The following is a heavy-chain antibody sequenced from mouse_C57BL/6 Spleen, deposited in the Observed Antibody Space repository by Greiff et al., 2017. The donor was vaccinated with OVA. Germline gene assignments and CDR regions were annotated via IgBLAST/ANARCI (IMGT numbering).Heavy chain of an antibody. CDR3: ARPTVVAPDCIDY. D-gene: IGHD1-1*01. V-gene: IGHV1-77*01. Sequence: VQRVESGAELVKPGASVKISCTASGYTFTDYYINWVKQRPGQGLEWIGKIGPGSGSTYYNEKLKGKATLTADKSSITAYMQRSSLTSEDSAVYFCARPTVVAPDCIDYWGQGTSVTVSS. J-gene: IGHJ4*01. CDR2: IGPGSGST. CDR1: GYTFTDYY.